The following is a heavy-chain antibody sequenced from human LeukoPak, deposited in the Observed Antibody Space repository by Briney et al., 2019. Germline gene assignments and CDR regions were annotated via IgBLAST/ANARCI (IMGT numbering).Heavy chain of an antibody. CDR2: IIPIFGTA. J-gene: IGHJ3*02. V-gene: IGHV1-69*06. CDR1: GGTFSSYA. D-gene: IGHD1-14*01. CDR3: AKGGRYPDDAFDI. Sequence: EASVKVSCKASGGTFSSYAISWVRQAPGQGLEWMGGIIPIFGTANYAQKFQGRVTITADKSTSTAYMELSSLRSEDTAVYYCAKGGRYPDDAFDIWGQGTMVTVSS.